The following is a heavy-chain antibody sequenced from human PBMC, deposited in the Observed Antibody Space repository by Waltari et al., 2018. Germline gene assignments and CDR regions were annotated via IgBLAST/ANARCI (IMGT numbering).Heavy chain of an antibody. CDR1: GSPFSGHY. V-gene: IGHV1-18*04. Sequence: QVQLVQSGTEVKKPGASVKVSCKAAGSPFSGHYMHWVRQATGKGLEWMGWISAYNGNTNYAQKLQGRVTMTTDTSTSTAYMELRSLRSDDTAVYYCARDMSIQGFLEWLGKRGLVYGMDVWGQGTTVTVSS. CDR2: ISAYNGNT. D-gene: IGHD3-3*01. J-gene: IGHJ6*02. CDR3: ARDMSIQGFLEWLGKRGLVYGMDV.